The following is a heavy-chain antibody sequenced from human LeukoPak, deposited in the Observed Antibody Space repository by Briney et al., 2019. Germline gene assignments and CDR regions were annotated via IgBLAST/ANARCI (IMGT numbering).Heavy chain of an antibody. J-gene: IGHJ4*02. V-gene: IGHV4-34*01. Sequence: PSETLSLTCAVYGGSFSGYYWSWIRQPPGKGLEWIGEINHSGSTNYNPSLKSRVTISADTSKNQFSLKLSSVTAADTAVYYCARGGNSGYVWWGQGTLVIVSS. D-gene: IGHD5-12*01. CDR1: GGSFSGYY. CDR2: INHSGST. CDR3: ARGGNSGYVW.